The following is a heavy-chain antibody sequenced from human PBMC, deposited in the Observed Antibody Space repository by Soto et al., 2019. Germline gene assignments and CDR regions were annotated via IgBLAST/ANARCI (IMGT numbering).Heavy chain of an antibody. CDR2: ISEDAETD. D-gene: IGHD2-21*01. CDR1: GFTFSDFG. J-gene: IGHJ6*02. CDR3: AKAPFCRPYSFYGMVV. Sequence: PGGSLRLSCVASGFTFSDFGMHWVRQGPGKGLEWLAVISEDAETDFHADSVKGRFTVSRDNFKETLYLQMNSLTTDDSGVYFCAKAPFCRPYSFYGMVVWGQGTTVHVSS. V-gene: IGHV3-30*18.